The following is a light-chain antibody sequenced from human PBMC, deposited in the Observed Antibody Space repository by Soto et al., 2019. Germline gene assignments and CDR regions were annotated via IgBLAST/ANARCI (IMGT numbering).Light chain of an antibody. Sequence: EIVLTQSPGTLSLSPGERATLSCRASQSISSSFLGWYQQKPGQAPRLLIYGASSRATGIPDRFSGSGSGTDFTLTISRLEPEDFAVYYCQQYATSRYTFGQGTKLEIK. CDR3: QQYATSRYT. V-gene: IGKV3-20*01. J-gene: IGKJ2*01. CDR1: QSISSSF. CDR2: GAS.